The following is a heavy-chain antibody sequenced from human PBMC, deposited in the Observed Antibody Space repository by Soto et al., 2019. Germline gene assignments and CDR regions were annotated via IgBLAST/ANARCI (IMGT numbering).Heavy chain of an antibody. D-gene: IGHD2-15*01. J-gene: IGHJ4*02. CDR1: GFTFSGYG. Sequence: QVQLVESGGGVVQPGRSLRLSCVASGFTFSGYGMHWVRQAPGKGLEWVAIIRYDGSNIYYADSVRGRFAISRDNSKNTVFLQVDRLGAEETAFDYCAGDGVGGRPLWGSLDYWGQGAQVPVS. CDR2: IRYDGSNI. CDR3: AGDGVGGRPLWGSLDY. V-gene: IGHV3-33*01.